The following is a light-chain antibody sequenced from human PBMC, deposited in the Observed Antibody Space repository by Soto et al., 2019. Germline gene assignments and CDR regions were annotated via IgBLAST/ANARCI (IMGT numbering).Light chain of an antibody. J-gene: IGKJ1*01. V-gene: IGKV3-20*01. CDR1: QSVSSSY. Sequence: EIVLTQSPGTLSLSPGERATLSCRASQSVSSSYLAWYQRKPGQAPRLLIYGASSRATGIPDRFSGSGSGTDFTLSISRLEPEDFAVYYCKQYGSSPVTFGQGTKV. CDR3: KQYGSSPVT. CDR2: GAS.